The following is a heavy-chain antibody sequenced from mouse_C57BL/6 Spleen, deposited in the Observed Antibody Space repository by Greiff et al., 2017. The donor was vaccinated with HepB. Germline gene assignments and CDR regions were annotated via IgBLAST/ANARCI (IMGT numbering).Heavy chain of an antibody. Sequence: VMLVESGPGLVAPSQSLSITCTVSGFSLTSYGVSWVRQPPGKGLAWRGLIWCDGSTNYHSAIISRLSISKDNSKSQVFLKLNSLQTDDTATYYCAKPYSNYGGFAYWGQGTLVTVSA. CDR1: GFSLTSYG. CDR2: IWCDGST. D-gene: IGHD2-5*01. V-gene: IGHV2-3*01. CDR3: AKPYSNYGGFAY. J-gene: IGHJ3*01.